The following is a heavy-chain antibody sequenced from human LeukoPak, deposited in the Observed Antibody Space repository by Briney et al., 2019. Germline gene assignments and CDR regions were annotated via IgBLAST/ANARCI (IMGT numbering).Heavy chain of an antibody. D-gene: IGHD6-13*01. V-gene: IGHV3-9*01. J-gene: IGHJ4*02. Sequence: GRSLRLSCAASGFTFDGYAMHWVRQAPGKGLEWVSGISWNSGSIGYADSVKGRFTISRDNAKNSLYLQMNSLRAEDTALYYCAKDAGYSSSWLDYWGQGTLVTVSS. CDR2: ISWNSGSI. CDR3: AKDAGYSSSWLDY. CDR1: GFTFDGYA.